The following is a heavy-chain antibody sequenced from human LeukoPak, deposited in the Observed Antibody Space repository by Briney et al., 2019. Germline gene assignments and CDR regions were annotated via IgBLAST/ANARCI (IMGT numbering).Heavy chain of an antibody. CDR3: AKDGGLDKYGYNPLDN. V-gene: IGHV3-9*01. Sequence: PGGSLRLSCAASGFTCEDYAMHWVRQAPGKGLEWVSGISWNRGIIEYADSVKGRFTISRDNAKNSLYLQMNSLRVEDTALYYCAKDGGLDKYGYNPLDNWGQGTLVTASS. CDR1: GFTCEDYA. J-gene: IGHJ4*02. D-gene: IGHD5-24*01. CDR2: ISWNRGII.